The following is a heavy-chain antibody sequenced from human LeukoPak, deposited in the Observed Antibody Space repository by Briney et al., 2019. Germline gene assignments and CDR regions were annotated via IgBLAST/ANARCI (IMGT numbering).Heavy chain of an antibody. CDR2: IYPDDSDT. J-gene: IGHJ3*01. CDR1: GYKFNAYW. D-gene: IGHD3-22*01. Sequence: GESLKISCKGSGYKFNAYWIAWVRQMPGKGLEWMGIIYPDDSDTRYSPSFQGQVTISADKSVSIAYSQWSSLKASDTAMYYCAGPNITSYYDSRGYDAFDVWGQGTMVIVSS. CDR3: AGPNITSYYDSRGYDAFDV. V-gene: IGHV5-51*01.